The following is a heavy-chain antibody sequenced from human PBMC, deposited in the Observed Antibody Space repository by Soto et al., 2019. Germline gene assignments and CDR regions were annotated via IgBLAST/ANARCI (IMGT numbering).Heavy chain of an antibody. Sequence: SGPTLVNPTQTLTLPCTFSGFSLSTSGVGVGWIRQPPGKALEWLALIYWNDDKRNSPSLKSRLTITKDTSKNQVVLTMTNMDPVDTATYYCAHHPVVAAATPACFDPWGQGTLVTVSS. CDR3: AHHPVVAAATPACFDP. J-gene: IGHJ5*02. V-gene: IGHV2-5*01. CDR2: IYWNDDK. CDR1: GFSLSTSGVG. D-gene: IGHD2-15*01.